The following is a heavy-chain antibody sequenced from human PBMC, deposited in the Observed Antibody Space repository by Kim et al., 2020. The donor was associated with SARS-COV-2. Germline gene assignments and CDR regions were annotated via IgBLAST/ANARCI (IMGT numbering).Heavy chain of an antibody. Sequence: DGGITTSGASVKGRFTISRDNAKNTVYLQMTSLRAEDTALYYCARDNPDYWGQGTLVTVSS. J-gene: IGHJ4*02. CDR3: ARDNPDY. CDR2: DGGIT. V-gene: IGHV3-74*01.